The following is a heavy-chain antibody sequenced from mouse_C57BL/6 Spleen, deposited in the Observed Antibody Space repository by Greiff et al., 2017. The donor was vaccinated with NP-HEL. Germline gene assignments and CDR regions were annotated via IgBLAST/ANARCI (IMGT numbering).Heavy chain of an antibody. CDR3: ARREGNWVFAY. D-gene: IGHD4-1*01. CDR1: GSGFRSYW. J-gene: IGHJ3*01. CDR2: IYPGDGDT. Sequence: GQLQPSGGELGKPGGPGKISCKTSGSGFRSYWMNWGKQRAGKGLEWIGQIYPGDGDTNYNGKFKGKATLTADKSSSTAYMQLSSLTSEDSAVYFCARREGNWVFAYWGQGTLVTVSA. V-gene: IGHV1-80*01.